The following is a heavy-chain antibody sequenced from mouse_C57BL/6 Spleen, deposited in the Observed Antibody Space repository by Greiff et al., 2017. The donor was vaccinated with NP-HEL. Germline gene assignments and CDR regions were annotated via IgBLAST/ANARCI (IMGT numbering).Heavy chain of an antibody. CDR2: ISDGGSYT. Sequence: EVMLVESGGGLVKPGGSLKLSCAASGFTFSSYAMSWVRQTPEKRLEWVATISDGGSYTYYPDNVKGRFTISRDNAKNNMYLQMSHLKSEDTAMYYCARDGYYSHFDYWGQGTTLTVSS. J-gene: IGHJ2*01. CDR3: ARDGYYSHFDY. D-gene: IGHD2-3*01. V-gene: IGHV5-4*01. CDR1: GFTFSSYA.